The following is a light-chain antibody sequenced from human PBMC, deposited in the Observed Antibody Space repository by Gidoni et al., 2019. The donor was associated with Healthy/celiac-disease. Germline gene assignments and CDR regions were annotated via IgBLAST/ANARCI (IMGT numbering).Light chain of an antibody. Sequence: QSLLPQPPSVSGAPGQRVTISSTGSSSNIGAGYDVHWYQQLPGTAPKLLLDGNSNRPSGVPDRFSGSKYGTSASLAITGLQAEDEADYYSQSYDSSLGGSVFGGGTKLTVL. V-gene: IGLV1-40*01. CDR1: SSNIGAGYD. CDR3: QSYDSSLGGSV. CDR2: GNS. J-gene: IGLJ2*01.